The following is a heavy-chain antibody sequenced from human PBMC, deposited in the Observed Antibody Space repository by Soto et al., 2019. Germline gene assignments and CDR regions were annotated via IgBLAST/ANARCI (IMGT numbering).Heavy chain of an antibody. CDR2: ISGSGGST. CDR1: GFTFSSYA. V-gene: IGHV3-23*01. D-gene: IGHD2-21*02. CDR3: EKMRDMVVTAKFDY. Sequence: PGGSLRLSCAASGFTFSSYAMSWVRQAPGKGLEWVSAISGSGGSTYYADSVKGRFTISRDNSKNTLYLQMNSLRAEDTDVYYCEKMRDMVVTAKFDYWGQGTLVTVSS. J-gene: IGHJ4*02.